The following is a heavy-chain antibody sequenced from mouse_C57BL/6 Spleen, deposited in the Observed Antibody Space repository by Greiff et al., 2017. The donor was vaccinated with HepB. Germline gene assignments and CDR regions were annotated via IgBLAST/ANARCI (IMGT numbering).Heavy chain of an antibody. V-gene: IGHV5-4*01. CDR2: ISDGGSYT. Sequence: VQLKESGGGLVKPGGSLKLSCAASGFTFSSYAMSWVRQTPEKRLEWVATISDGGSYTYYPDNVKGRFTISRDNAKNNLYLQMSHLKSEDTAMYYCARDQEDFDYWGQGTTLTVSS. CDR3: ARDQEDFDY. D-gene: IGHD3-2*02. CDR1: GFTFSSYA. J-gene: IGHJ2*01.